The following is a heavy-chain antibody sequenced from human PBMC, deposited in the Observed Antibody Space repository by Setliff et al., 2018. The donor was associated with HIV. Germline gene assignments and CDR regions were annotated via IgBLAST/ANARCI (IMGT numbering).Heavy chain of an antibody. V-gene: IGHV4-38-2*01. D-gene: IGHD3-3*01. Sequence: PSETLSLTCAVSGYSISSGYYWGWIRQPPGRGLEWIGNIYHSGGTHYNPSLRSRVPISVDTPKNHFSLKLSSVTAADTAVFYCARVPFTTGFDNWGQGILVTVSS. CDR2: IYHSGGT. J-gene: IGHJ4*02. CDR3: ARVPFTTGFDN. CDR1: GYSISSGYY.